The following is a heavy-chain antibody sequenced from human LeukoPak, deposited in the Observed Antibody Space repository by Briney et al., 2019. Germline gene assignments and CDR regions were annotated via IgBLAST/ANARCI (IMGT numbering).Heavy chain of an antibody. Sequence: ASVKVSCKASGYTFTNYGFIWVRQAPGQGLECLGWISANNGKTNYAQKVQGRVTMITDTSTSTAYMELRSLRSDDTAVYYCARSHSGSLRAPFDYRGQGTLVTVSS. CDR2: ISANNGKT. CDR3: ARSHSGSLRAPFDY. D-gene: IGHD3-22*01. J-gene: IGHJ4*02. CDR1: GYTFTNYG. V-gene: IGHV1-18*04.